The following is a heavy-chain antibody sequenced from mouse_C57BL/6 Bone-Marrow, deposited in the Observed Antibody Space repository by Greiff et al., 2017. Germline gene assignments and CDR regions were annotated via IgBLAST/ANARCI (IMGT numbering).Heavy chain of an antibody. Sequence: QVQLQQSGAELVKPGASVKLSCKASGYTFTSYWMHWVKQRPGQGLEWIGMIHPNSGSTNYNEKFKGKATLTVDKSSSTAYMQLSSLTSEDSAVYFCGSYVNAYWCQGTLVTVSA. J-gene: IGHJ3*01. CDR1: GYTFTSYW. V-gene: IGHV1-64*01. D-gene: IGHD1-1*01. CDR2: IHPNSGST. CDR3: GSYVNAY.